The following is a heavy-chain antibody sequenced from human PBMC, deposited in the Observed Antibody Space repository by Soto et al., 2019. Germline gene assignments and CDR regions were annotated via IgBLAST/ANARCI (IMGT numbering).Heavy chain of an antibody. CDR3: ASLEYSSGYY. V-gene: IGHV3-30*03. CDR1: GFSFSSFG. Sequence: QVQLVESGGGVVQPGRSLRLSCEASGFSFSSFGMHWVRQAPGNGLEWVAAISYDGSGKYYEDSVKGRFTISRDNSKNTLFLQMNSLTAEDTALYYCASLEYSSGYYWGQGTLVTVSS. J-gene: IGHJ4*02. CDR2: ISYDGSGK. D-gene: IGHD3-22*01.